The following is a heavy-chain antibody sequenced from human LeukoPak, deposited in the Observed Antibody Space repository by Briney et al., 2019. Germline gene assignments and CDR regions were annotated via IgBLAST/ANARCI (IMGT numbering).Heavy chain of an antibody. D-gene: IGHD3-10*01. J-gene: IGHJ4*02. V-gene: IGHV7-4-1*02. CDR3: TLGSY. Sequence: ASVIVSCKASGYTFTGYYMHWVRQAPGQGLEWMGWINTNTGNPSYARDFTGRFVFSLDTSVNSAFLQINNLKAEDTAFYYCTLGSYWGQGTLVTVSS. CDR1: GYTFTGYY. CDR2: INTNTGNP.